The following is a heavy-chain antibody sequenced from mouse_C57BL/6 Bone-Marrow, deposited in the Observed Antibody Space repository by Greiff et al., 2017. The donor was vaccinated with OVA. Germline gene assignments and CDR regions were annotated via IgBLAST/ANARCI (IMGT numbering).Heavy chain of an antibody. CDR1: GFTFSDYY. D-gene: IGHD2-12*01. J-gene: IGHJ1*03. V-gene: IGHV5-16*01. CDR3: ARDYDWYFDV. CDR2: INYDGSST. Sequence: EVNLVESEGGLVQPGSSMKLSCTASGFTFSDYYMAWVRQVPEKGLEWVANINYDGSSTYYLDSLKSRFIISRDNAKNILYLQMSSLKSEDTATYYCARDYDWYFDVWGTGTTVTVSS.